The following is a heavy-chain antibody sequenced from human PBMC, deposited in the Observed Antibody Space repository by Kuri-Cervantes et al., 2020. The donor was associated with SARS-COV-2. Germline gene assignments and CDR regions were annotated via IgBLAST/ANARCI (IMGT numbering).Heavy chain of an antibody. J-gene: IGHJ6*03. Sequence: SVKVSCKASGDSFSSYSFNWVRQAPGQGLEWMGGIIPMFDTADYAPKFQGRVTVTADESTRTVYMEMSSLRSDDTAVYYCARGPGDYGDYYYYYMDVWGKGTTVTVSS. D-gene: IGHD3-16*01. CDR3: ARGPGDYGDYYYYYMDV. CDR1: GDSFSSYS. CDR2: IIPMFDTA. V-gene: IGHV1-69*13.